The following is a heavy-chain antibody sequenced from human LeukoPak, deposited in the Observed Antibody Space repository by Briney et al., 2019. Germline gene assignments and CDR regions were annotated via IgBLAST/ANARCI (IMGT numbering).Heavy chain of an antibody. CDR3: ARDVSDYYGSGSYTAGKDY. D-gene: IGHD3-10*01. J-gene: IGHJ4*02. Sequence: ASVKVSCKASGYTFTGYYMHWVRQAPGQGLEWMGWINPNSGGTNYAQKFQGRVTMTRDTSISTAYMELSRLRSDDTAVYYCARDVSDYYGSGSYTAGKDYWGQGTLVTVSS. CDR2: INPNSGGT. V-gene: IGHV1-2*02. CDR1: GYTFTGYY.